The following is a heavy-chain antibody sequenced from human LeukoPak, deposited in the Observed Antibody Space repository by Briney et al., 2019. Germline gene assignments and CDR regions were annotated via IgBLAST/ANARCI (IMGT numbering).Heavy chain of an antibody. D-gene: IGHD4-17*01. CDR1: GFTFSSYG. Sequence: AGGSLRLSCAASGFTFSSYGMHWVRQAPGKGLEWVAVISYDGSNKYYADSVKGRFTIPRDNSKNTLYLQMNSLRAEDTAVYYCAKLDYGDYVDAFDIWGQGTMVTVSS. J-gene: IGHJ3*02. V-gene: IGHV3-30*18. CDR3: AKLDYGDYVDAFDI. CDR2: ISYDGSNK.